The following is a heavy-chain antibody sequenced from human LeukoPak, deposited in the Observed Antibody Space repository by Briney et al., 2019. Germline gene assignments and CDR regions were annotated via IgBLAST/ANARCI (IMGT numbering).Heavy chain of an antibody. CDR3: AKAPYYDSSSYYLDY. D-gene: IGHD3-22*01. V-gene: IGHV3-30*18. CDR1: GFTFSSYG. CDR2: ISYDGRNK. J-gene: IGHJ4*02. Sequence: GRSLRLSCAASGFTFSSYGMHWVRQAPGKGLEWVALISYDGRNKFYADSVKGRFTISRDNSKSTLHLQMNSLRAEDTAVYYCAKAPYYDSSSYYLDYWGRGTLVTVSS.